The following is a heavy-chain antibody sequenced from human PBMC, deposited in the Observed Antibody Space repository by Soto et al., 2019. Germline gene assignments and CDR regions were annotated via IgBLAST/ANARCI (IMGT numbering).Heavy chain of an antibody. D-gene: IGHD6-13*01. CDR1: GFTFSDYY. Sequence: QVQLVESGGGLVKPGGSLRLSCAASGFTFSDYYMSWIRQAPGKGMEWVSYISSSASTIYYADPVKGRFTISRDNAKNSLYLQMNSLRAEDTAVSYCARGFSAVVSFEYWGQGTLVTVSS. J-gene: IGHJ4*02. CDR3: ARGFSAVVSFEY. CDR2: ISSSASTI. V-gene: IGHV3-11*01.